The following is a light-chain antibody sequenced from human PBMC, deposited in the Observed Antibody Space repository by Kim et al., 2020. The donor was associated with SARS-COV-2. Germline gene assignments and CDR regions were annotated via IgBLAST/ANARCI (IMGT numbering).Light chain of an antibody. CDR3: QQRSNWPRGT. J-gene: IGKJ2*01. V-gene: IGKV3-11*01. CDR1: QSVSSY. CDR2: DAS. Sequence: LSPRERATLSCRASQSVSSYLAWYQQKPGQAPRLLIYDASNRATCIPARFSGSGSGTDFTLTISSLEPEDFAVYYCQQRSNWPRGTFGQGTKLEI.